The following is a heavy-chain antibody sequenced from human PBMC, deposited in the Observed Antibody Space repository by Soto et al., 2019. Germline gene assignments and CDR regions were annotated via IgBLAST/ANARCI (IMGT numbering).Heavy chain of an antibody. CDR2: INMDGTKT. D-gene: IGHD3-22*01. CDR3: ARDYYYDSRSSSVNWFDP. Sequence: QIGGSLRLSCVASEFTFSKYWMHWVRQAPGKGLVWVSRINMDGTKTAYADSVKGRFTVSRDNANNTLYLQMNSLGVEDTAVYYCARDYYYDSRSSSVNWFDPWGQGTLVTVSS. CDR1: EFTFSKYW. V-gene: IGHV3-74*03. J-gene: IGHJ5*02.